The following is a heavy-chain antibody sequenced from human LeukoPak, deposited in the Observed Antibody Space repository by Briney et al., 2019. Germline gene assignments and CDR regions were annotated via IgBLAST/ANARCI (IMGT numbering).Heavy chain of an antibody. CDR2: IIPIFGTA. CDR1: GGTFSYYA. Sequence: SVKVSCKASGGTFSYYAISWVRQAPGQGLEWMGGIIPIFGTANYAQKFQGRVTITTDESTSTAYMELSSLRSEDTAVYYCARDPQYDSSRFDHWGQGTLVTVSS. V-gene: IGHV1-69*05. D-gene: IGHD3-22*01. J-gene: IGHJ4*02. CDR3: ARDPQYDSSRFDH.